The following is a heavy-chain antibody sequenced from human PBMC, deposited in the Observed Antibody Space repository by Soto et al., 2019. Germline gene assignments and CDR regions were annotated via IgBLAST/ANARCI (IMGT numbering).Heavy chain of an antibody. CDR2: ISAYNGNT. D-gene: IGHD4-17*01. CDR3: ARGLTTNYYYYYMDV. CDR1: GYTFTSYG. J-gene: IGHJ6*03. Sequence: ASVKVSCKASGYTFTSYGISWVRQAPGQGLEWMGWISAYNGNTNYAQKLQGRVTMTTETSTSTAYMELRSLRSDDTAVYYCARGLTTNYYYYYMDVWGKGTTVTVSS. V-gene: IGHV1-18*01.